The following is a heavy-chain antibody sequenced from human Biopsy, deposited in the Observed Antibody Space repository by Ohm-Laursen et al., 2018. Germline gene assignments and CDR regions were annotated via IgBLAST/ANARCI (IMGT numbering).Heavy chain of an antibody. CDR1: GYPFTFYE. Sequence: SVKVSCKPSGYPFTFYEINWVRQATGQGLEWLGWMNPDSGNTGSAQKFHDRVTMTMNTSINTAYLELSSLRSEDTAVYYCARFDNGFDKWGQGTLVTVSS. CDR3: ARFDNGFDK. V-gene: IGHV1-8*01. CDR2: MNPDSGNT. D-gene: IGHD2-8*01. J-gene: IGHJ4*02.